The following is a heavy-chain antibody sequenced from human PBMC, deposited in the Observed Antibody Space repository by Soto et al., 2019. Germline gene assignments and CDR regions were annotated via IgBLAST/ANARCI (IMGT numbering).Heavy chain of an antibody. D-gene: IGHD6-19*01. CDR2: VSHDGRNT. CDR3: AKGVRQWLVTSDVNY. J-gene: IGHJ4*02. CDR1: GFTFSDYA. V-gene: IGHV3-30*18. Sequence: VQLVEPGGGVVQPGRSLRLSCAASGFTFSDYAMHWVRQAPGKGLEWVAVVSHDGRNTHYADSVKGRFTISRDSSKNTVSLEMTSLRAEATAVYYCAKGVRQWLVTSDVNYWGQGALVTVSS.